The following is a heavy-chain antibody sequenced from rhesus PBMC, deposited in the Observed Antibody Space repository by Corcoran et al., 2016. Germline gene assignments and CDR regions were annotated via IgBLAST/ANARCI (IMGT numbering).Heavy chain of an antibody. V-gene: IGHV3-110*02. J-gene: IGHJ4*01. D-gene: IGHD6-13*01. CDR1: GFTFSDHY. CDR2: ISSGSGSTT. CDR3: ARQPRRAYSSFSVDY. Sequence: EVQLVESGGGLVQPGGSLRLSCAASGFTFSDHYMDWVRQAPGKGLEWVSSISSGSGSTTLYPDSVKGVFTISRDNAKNTVYLQMNSLRAEDTAVYYCARQPRRAYSSFSVDYWGQGVLVTVSS.